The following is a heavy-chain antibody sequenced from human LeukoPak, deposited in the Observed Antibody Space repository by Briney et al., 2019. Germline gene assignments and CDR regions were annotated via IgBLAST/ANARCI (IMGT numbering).Heavy chain of an antibody. Sequence: GRSLRLSCAASGFTFSSYWMSWVRQAPGKGLEWVANIKQDGSEKYYVDSVKGRFTISRDNAKNSLYLQMNSLRAEDTAVYYCARSNWDARGALDIWGQGTMVTVSS. CDR3: ARSNWDARGALDI. D-gene: IGHD7-27*01. V-gene: IGHV3-7*01. CDR2: IKQDGSEK. CDR1: GFTFSSYW. J-gene: IGHJ3*02.